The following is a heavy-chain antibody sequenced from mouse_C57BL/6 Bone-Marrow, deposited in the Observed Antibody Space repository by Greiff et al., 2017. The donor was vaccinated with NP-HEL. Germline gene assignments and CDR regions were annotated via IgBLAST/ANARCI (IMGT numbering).Heavy chain of an antibody. Sequence: EVQLQQSGPELVKPGASVKISCKASGYTFTDYYMNWVKQSHGKSLEWIGDINPNNGGTSYNQKFKGKATLTVDKSSSTAYMELRSLTSEDSAVYYCAPSYGSSCFDYWGQGTTLTVSS. CDR2: INPNNGGT. V-gene: IGHV1-26*01. CDR3: APSYGSSCFDY. CDR1: GYTFTDYY. J-gene: IGHJ2*01. D-gene: IGHD1-1*01.